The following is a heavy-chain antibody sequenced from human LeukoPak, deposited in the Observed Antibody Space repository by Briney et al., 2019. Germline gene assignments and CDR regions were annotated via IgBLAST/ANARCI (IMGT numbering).Heavy chain of an antibody. Sequence: ASVKVSCKASGYTLTGYYMHWVRQAPGQGLEWMGWINPNSGVTKYAQKFQGRVTMTRDTSISTDYMELSRLTSDDTAVYYCAKWIETSGYYFDYWGQGTLVTVSS. D-gene: IGHD3-22*01. J-gene: IGHJ4*02. CDR1: GYTLTGYY. V-gene: IGHV1-2*02. CDR3: AKWIETSGYYFDY. CDR2: INPNSGVT.